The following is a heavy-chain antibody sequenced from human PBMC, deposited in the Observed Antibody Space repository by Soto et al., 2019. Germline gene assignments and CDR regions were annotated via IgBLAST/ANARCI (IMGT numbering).Heavy chain of an antibody. D-gene: IGHD2-15*01. CDR3: ARPASGGSRDAFDA. CDR2: IDPTGSFT. Sequence: PGESLKISCKASGYKFTTFWLNWVRQTPGKGLEWLGRIDPTGSFTNYSPPFEGHVTISVDRSISTAYLQWNSLQASDTAIYYCARPASGGSRDAFDAWGQGTTVTVSS. V-gene: IGHV5-10-1*01. CDR1: GYKFTTFW. J-gene: IGHJ3*01.